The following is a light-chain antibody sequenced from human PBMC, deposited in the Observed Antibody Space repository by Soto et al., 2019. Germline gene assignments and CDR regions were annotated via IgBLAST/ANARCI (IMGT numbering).Light chain of an antibody. Sequence: QSALTQPASVSGSPGQSITISCTGTSSDVGGYNYVSWYQQHPGEAPKLMIYEVSNRPSGVSNRFSASKSGNRASLTISGLQAEDEADYYCSSYTSSSTVVFGGGTKLTVL. CDR3: SSYTSSSTVV. CDR2: EVS. J-gene: IGLJ2*01. CDR1: SSDVGGYNY. V-gene: IGLV2-14*01.